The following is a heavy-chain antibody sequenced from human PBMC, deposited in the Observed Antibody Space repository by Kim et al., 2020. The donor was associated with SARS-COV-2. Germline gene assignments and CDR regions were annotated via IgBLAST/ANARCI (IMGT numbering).Heavy chain of an antibody. CDR2: IRSKANSYAT. D-gene: IGHD6-13*01. CDR3: TRLGGSSWDHDY. CDR1: GFTFSGSA. J-gene: IGHJ4*02. V-gene: IGHV3-73*01. Sequence: GGSLRLSCAASGFTFSGSAMHWVRQASGKGLEWVGRIRSKANSYATAYAASVKGRFTISRDDSKNTAYLQMNSLKTEDTAVYYCTRLGGSSWDHDYWGQGTLVTVSS.